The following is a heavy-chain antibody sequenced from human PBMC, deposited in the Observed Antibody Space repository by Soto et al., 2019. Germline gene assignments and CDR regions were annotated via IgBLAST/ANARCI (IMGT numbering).Heavy chain of an antibody. J-gene: IGHJ4*02. D-gene: IGHD3-10*01. V-gene: IGHV4-4*02. CDR1: GGSINSRNW. Sequence: QVQLRESGPRLVKPSGSLSRSCAVSGGSINSRNWWTWVRQPPGKSLEWIGEIDHSGSTKYNPSLKSRVTIAIERSSNQFSLNLTSVTAADTADYYCARDGPTGSGSYWDYFDLWGQGTLVTVSS. CDR2: IDHSGST. CDR3: ARDGPTGSGSYWDYFDL.